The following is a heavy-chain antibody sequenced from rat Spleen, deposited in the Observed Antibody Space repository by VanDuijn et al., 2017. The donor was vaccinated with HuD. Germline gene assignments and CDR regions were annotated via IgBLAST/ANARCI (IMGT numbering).Heavy chain of an antibody. CDR2: ITNTGGSI. J-gene: IGHJ2*01. CDR1: GFTFRNYG. Sequence: EVELVESGGGLVQPGTSLKLSCVASGFTFRNYGMAWVRQTLTRGLEWVASITNTGGSIYYPDSVKGRFTISRDNAQNTLYLQMNSLRSEDTATYYCTREEFGVLDYWGQGVMVTVSS. CDR3: TREEFGVLDY. D-gene: IGHD4-3*01. V-gene: IGHV5-31*01.